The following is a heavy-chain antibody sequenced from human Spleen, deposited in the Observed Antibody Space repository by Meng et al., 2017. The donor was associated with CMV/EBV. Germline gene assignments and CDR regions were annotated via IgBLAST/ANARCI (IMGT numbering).Heavy chain of an antibody. CDR2: IRYDRSNK. CDR1: GFTFSSYG. Sequence: LRMSWAAYGFTFSSYGMHWVRQAPGKGLEWVEFIRYDRSNKYYADAVKGRFTISRDNSKNTLYLQMNSLRAEDTAVYYCANGQIPDYWGQGTLVTVSS. V-gene: IGHV3-30*02. CDR3: ANGQIPDY. J-gene: IGHJ4*02.